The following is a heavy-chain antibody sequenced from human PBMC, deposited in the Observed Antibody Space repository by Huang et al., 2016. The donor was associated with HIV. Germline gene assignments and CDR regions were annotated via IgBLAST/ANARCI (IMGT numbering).Heavy chain of an antibody. CDR2: ISGDNVST. CDR1: GYKFHIYE. D-gene: IGHD3-16*01. J-gene: IGHJ4*02. V-gene: IGHV1-18*04. CDR3: ARTKGEFDF. Sequence: QIHLVQSGPEVKQPGASVKVSCKASGYKFHIYEITWVRQTPGQGPEWMGWISGDNVSTRFAQKFQDRLPMTTDVSTSTAYLELRSLRLDDTAVYYCARTKGEFDFWGQGALVTVSS.